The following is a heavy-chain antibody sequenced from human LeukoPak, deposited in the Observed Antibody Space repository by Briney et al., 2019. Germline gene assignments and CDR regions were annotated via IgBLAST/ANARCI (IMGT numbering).Heavy chain of an antibody. V-gene: IGHV3-7*01. CDR2: IKEDESEK. CDR1: GFTFSSYA. J-gene: IGHJ3*02. Sequence: GGSLRLSCAASGFTFSSYAMTWVRQAPGKGLEWVANIKEDESEKYYADSVKGRFTISRDNAENSLYLQMNSLRAEDTAIYYCANEGGGAFDIWGRGTMVTVSS. CDR3: ANEGGGAFDI.